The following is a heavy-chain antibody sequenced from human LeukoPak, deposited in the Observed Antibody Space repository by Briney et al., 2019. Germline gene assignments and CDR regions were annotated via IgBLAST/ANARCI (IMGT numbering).Heavy chain of an antibody. J-gene: IGHJ4*02. V-gene: IGHV3-9*01. CDR1: GFTFDDYA. CDR3: ARKTDYYDSSGYFVGTYYFDY. D-gene: IGHD3-22*01. Sequence: GRSLRLSCAASGFTFDDYAMHWVRQAPGKGLEWVSGISWNSGSIGYADSVKGRFTISRDNAKNSLYLQMNSLRAEDTAVYYCARKTDYYDSSGYFVGTYYFDYWGQGTLVTVSS. CDR2: ISWNSGSI.